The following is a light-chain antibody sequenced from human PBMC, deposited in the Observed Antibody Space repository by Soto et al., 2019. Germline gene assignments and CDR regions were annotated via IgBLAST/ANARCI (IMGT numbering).Light chain of an antibody. V-gene: IGKV3-15*01. Sequence: EIVMTQSPATLSVSPGERATLSCRASQSISSNLAWYQQKPGQAPRLLIYGASTRATGIPARFSGNGSGAEVTPTISSLQSEDFAVYYCQQCNNWPPWTFGGGTRVEIK. J-gene: IGKJ1*01. CDR2: GAS. CDR1: QSISSN. CDR3: QQCNNWPPWT.